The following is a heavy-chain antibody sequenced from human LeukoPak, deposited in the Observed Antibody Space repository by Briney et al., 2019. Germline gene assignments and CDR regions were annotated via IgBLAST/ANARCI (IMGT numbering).Heavy chain of an antibody. V-gene: IGHV1-2*02. J-gene: IGHJ6*03. CDR1: GYTFTGYY. Sequence: ASVKVSCKASGYTFTGYYMHWVRQAPGQGLEWMGWINPNSGGTNYAQKFQGRVTMTRDTSISTAYMELSRPRSDDTAVYYCARGDIVVVPAAYYYYYMDVWGKGTTVTVSS. D-gene: IGHD2-2*01. CDR3: ARGDIVVVPAAYYYYYMDV. CDR2: INPNSGGT.